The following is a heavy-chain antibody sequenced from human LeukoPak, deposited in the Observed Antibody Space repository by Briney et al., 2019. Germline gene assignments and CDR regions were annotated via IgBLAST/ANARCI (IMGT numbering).Heavy chain of an antibody. Sequence: PGGSLRLSCAASGFTFDDYAMHWVRQAPGKGLEWVSGISWNSGSIGYADSVKGRFTISRDNAKNSLYLQMNSLRAKDTALYYCAKEYSSGWYYFYYWGQGTLVTVSS. CDR2: ISWNSGSI. J-gene: IGHJ4*02. CDR3: AKEYSSGWYYFYY. CDR1: GFTFDDYA. D-gene: IGHD6-19*01. V-gene: IGHV3-9*01.